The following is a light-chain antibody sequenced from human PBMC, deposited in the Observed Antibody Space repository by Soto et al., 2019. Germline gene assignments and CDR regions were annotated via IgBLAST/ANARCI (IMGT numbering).Light chain of an antibody. CDR3: QHYRSPPWT. Sequence: DIRMTQSPSTLSASVGDRVTITCRASQSIDGWLAWYQQKTGQAPELLVSKASSLESGVPSRFSGSGSGTEFTLTISSLQPDDFATYYCQHYRSPPWTFGQGTKVAIK. V-gene: IGKV1-5*03. CDR2: KAS. CDR1: QSIDGW. J-gene: IGKJ1*01.